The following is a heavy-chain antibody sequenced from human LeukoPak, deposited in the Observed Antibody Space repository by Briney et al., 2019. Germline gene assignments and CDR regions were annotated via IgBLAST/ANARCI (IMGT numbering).Heavy chain of an antibody. CDR3: AKDGTPGEY. D-gene: IGHD2-15*01. V-gene: IGHV3-23*01. J-gene: IGHJ4*02. CDR1: GFAFSSSG. Sequence: GGSLRLSCAASGFAFSSSGMSWVRQAPNMGLEWVSAISGSGGGTYYTDSVKGRFTISRDNSRNTLYLQISGLRADDTAVYYCAKDGTPGEYWGQGTRVTVSS. CDR2: ISGSGGGT.